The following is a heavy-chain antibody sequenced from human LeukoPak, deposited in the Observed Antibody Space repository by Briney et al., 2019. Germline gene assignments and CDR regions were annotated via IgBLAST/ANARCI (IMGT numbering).Heavy chain of an antibody. CDR1: GFTFSSYA. J-gene: IGHJ4*02. V-gene: IGHV3-23*01. Sequence: RAGGSLRLYCAASGFTFSSYAMSWVRQAPGKGLEWVSAISGSGGSTYYADSVKGRFTISRDNSKNTLYLQMNSLRAEDTAVYYCAIYVTGRPFDYWGQGTLVTVSS. CDR3: AIYVTGRPFDY. CDR2: ISGSGGST. D-gene: IGHD3-16*01.